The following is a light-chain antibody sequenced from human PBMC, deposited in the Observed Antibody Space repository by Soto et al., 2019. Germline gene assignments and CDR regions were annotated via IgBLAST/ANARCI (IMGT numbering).Light chain of an antibody. V-gene: IGKV1-17*01. CDR1: QGIRND. CDR2: AAS. J-gene: IGKJ5*01. Sequence: IHMTQSPASLSASVGCVFRITCRASQGIRNDLGWYQQKPGKAPKRLIYAASSLQSGVPSRFSGSASGTEYTLTISSLQPEDFATYFCLQHNTYPITFGQGTRLEIK. CDR3: LQHNTYPIT.